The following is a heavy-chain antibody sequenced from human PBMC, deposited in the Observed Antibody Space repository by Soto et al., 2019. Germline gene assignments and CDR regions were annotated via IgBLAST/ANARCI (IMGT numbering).Heavy chain of an antibody. CDR2: ISSGSSTI. J-gene: IGHJ3*01. CDR1: GFTFSSYS. D-gene: IGHD6-19*01. Sequence: GGSLRLSCAASGFTFSSYSMNWVRQAPGKGLERVSYISSGSSTIYYADSVKGRFTISRDIAQNSLYLQMNSLRAEDTAVYYCAKTYSSGRGAFDVWGQGTMVTVSS. CDR3: AKTYSSGRGAFDV. V-gene: IGHV3-48*01.